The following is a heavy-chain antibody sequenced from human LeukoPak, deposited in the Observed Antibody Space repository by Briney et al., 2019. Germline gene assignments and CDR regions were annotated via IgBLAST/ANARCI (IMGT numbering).Heavy chain of an antibody. CDR3: TRDRDSSGAWDFDY. CDR1: GFTFSSYS. D-gene: IGHD3-22*01. CDR2: ISSGGSSI. Sequence: GGSLRLSCAASGFTFSSYSMNWVRQAPGKGLEWVSYISSGGSSIYYADSVKGRFTISRDNAKNSLYLQMNSLKTEDTAVYYCTRDRDSSGAWDFDYWGQGTLVTVSS. J-gene: IGHJ4*02. V-gene: IGHV3-48*01.